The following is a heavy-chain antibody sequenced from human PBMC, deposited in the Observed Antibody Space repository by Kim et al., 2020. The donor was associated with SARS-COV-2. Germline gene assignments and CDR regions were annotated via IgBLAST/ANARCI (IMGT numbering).Heavy chain of an antibody. D-gene: IGHD6-19*01. V-gene: IGHV3-30*01. J-gene: IGHJ6*02. Sequence: VKGRFTISRDNCKNTLWLQMNSLRAEDTAVYYCARVIVRGAVAGSLSGMDVWGQGTTVTVSS. CDR3: ARVIVRGAVAGSLSGMDV.